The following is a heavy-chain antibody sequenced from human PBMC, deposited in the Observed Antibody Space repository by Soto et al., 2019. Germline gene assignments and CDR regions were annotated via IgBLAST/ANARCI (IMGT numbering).Heavy chain of an antibody. CDR2: IYYSGST. CDR1: GGSISSYY. D-gene: IGHD4-17*01. J-gene: IGHJ4*02. V-gene: IGHV4-59*08. Sequence: SETLSPTCTVSGGSISSYYWSWIRQPPWKGLEWIGYIYYSGSTNYNPSLKSRVTISVDTSKNQFSLKLSSVTAADTAVYYCARRYGDCFDYWGQGTLVTVYS. CDR3: ARRYGDCFDY.